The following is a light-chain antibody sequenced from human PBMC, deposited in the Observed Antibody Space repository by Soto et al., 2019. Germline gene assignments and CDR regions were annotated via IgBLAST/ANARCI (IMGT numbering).Light chain of an antibody. CDR2: DAS. CDR1: QSVSSY. CDR3: QQRSN. Sequence: EIVLTQSPATLSLSPGERATLSCRASQSVSSYLAWYQQKPGQAPRLLIYDASNRTTGIPARFSGSGSGTDFTLTISSLGPEDYAVYYCQQRSNFGQGTRLEIK. V-gene: IGKV3-11*01. J-gene: IGKJ5*01.